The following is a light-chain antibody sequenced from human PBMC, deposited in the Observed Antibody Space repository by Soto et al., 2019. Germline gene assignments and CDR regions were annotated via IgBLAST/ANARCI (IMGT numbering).Light chain of an antibody. CDR3: QQYNNWPLT. CDR2: GAS. Sequence: EIVMTQSPTTLSVSPGERATLSCRASQSVSSSLAWYQQKPAQAPRLLIYGASTRATGIPARFSGSGSGTEFTLTISSLQSEDFAVYYCQQYNNWPLTFGQGTKLEIK. J-gene: IGKJ2*01. V-gene: IGKV3-15*01. CDR1: QSVSSS.